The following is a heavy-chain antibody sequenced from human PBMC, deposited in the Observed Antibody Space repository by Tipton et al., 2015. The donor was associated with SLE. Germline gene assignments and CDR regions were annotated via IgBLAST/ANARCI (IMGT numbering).Heavy chain of an antibody. CDR1: GYTFTTYG. CDR2: ISTYNGNT. D-gene: IGHD2-15*01. Sequence: QLVQSGVEAKKPGASVRVSCKASGYTFTTYGISWVRQAPGQGLEWMGWISTYNGNTNYAQKLQGRVTMTSDTSTSTAYMELSSLTSEDTAVYFCAREESGGYWDYWGQGILVTVSS. CDR3: AREESGGYWDY. J-gene: IGHJ4*02. V-gene: IGHV1-18*01.